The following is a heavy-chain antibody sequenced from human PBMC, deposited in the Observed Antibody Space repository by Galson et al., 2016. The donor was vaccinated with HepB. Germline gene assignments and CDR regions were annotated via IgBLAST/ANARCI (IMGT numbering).Heavy chain of an antibody. Sequence: TLSLTCTVSGASTSSGGYYWSWLRQHPGRGLEWIGYIYYSGSTYYNPSLKSRLTISLDTSKNQFSLKLSSVTAADTAVYYCARRLRGAVTIPPLDYWGQGTLVTVSS. CDR3: ARRLRGAVTIPPLDY. CDR2: IYYSGST. J-gene: IGHJ4*02. V-gene: IGHV4-31*03. D-gene: IGHD4-17*01. CDR1: GASTSSGGYY.